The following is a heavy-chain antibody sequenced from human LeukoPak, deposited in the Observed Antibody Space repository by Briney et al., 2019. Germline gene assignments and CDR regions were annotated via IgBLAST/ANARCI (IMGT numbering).Heavy chain of an antibody. J-gene: IGHJ4*02. V-gene: IGHV4-39*01. D-gene: IGHD3-9*01. CDR1: GGSISSSNYY. CDR2: IYHSGST. Sequence: SETLSLTCTVSGGSISSSNYYWDWIRQPPGKGLEWIGNIYHSGSTYYNPSLKSRVTISVDTSKNQFSLKLSSVTAADTAIYYCARRPRNDILTGTPFDYWGQGILVTVSS. CDR3: ARRPRNDILTGTPFDY.